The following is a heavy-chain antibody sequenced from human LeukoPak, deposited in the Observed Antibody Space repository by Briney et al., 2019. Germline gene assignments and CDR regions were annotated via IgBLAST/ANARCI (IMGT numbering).Heavy chain of an antibody. J-gene: IGHJ5*02. CDR1: GYSFTNYW. Sequence: GEALKISCKGSGYSFTNYWIGWVRRMPGKGVEWMGIIYPGDSDTRYSPSFQGQVTISADKSISTAYLQRSSLKASDTAIYYCARMGWDCSSTSCYLGWFDPWGQGTLVTVSS. D-gene: IGHD2-2*01. V-gene: IGHV5-51*01. CDR2: IYPGDSDT. CDR3: ARMGWDCSSTSCYLGWFDP.